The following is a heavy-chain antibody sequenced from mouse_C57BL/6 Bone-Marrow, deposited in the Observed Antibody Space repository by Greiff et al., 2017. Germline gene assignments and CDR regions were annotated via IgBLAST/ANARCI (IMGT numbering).Heavy chain of an antibody. CDR1: GFSLTSYG. Sequence: QVQLKESGPGLVQPSQSLSITCTVSGFSLTSYGVHWVRQSPGKGLEWLGVIWRGGSTDYNAAFMSRLSITTDNSKSQVSFKMNSLQADDTAIYYCAIWGIYDGYFFDYWGQGTTLTVSS. D-gene: IGHD2-3*01. J-gene: IGHJ2*01. CDR2: IWRGGST. V-gene: IGHV2-5*01. CDR3: AIWGIYDGYFFDY.